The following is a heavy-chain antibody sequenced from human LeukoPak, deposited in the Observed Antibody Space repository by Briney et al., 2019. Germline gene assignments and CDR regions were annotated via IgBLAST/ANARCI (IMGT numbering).Heavy chain of an antibody. CDR2: FYYSGST. V-gene: IGHV4-59*01. CDR3: ATSGGVLTPFDY. CDR1: GGSISSYY. Sequence: SETLSLTCTVSGGSISSYYWSWIRQPPGKGLEWIGYFYYSGSTNYNPSLKRRVTISGDTSKNQFSLKLNSVTAADTAVYYCATSGGVLTPFDYWGQGTLVTVSS. J-gene: IGHJ4*02. D-gene: IGHD3-16*01.